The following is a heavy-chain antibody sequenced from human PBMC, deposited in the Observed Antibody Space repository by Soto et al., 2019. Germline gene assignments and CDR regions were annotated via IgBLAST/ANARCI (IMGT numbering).Heavy chain of an antibody. CDR3: AAYCYTMTCTHFHGYS. Sequence: PGGSLRLSCAAPGFTVCDYWMNWVRQHPRKGLEWVANIKQDESDKYYVDSVKGRFTISRDNAKNALYLQMNSLRVEDTAVYYCAAYCYTMTCTHFHGYSWGQGTQVTVSS. V-gene: IGHV3-7*03. D-gene: IGHD3-16*02. CDR1: GFTVCDYW. CDR2: IKQDESDK. J-gene: IGHJ5*02.